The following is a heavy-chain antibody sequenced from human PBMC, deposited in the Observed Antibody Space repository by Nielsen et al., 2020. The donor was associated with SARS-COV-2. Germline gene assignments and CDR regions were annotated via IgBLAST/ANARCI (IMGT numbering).Heavy chain of an antibody. CDR1: GFSLSTSGVG. D-gene: IGHD3-22*01. CDR2: IYWDDDK. V-gene: IGHV2-70*01. J-gene: IGHJ6*02. Sequence: SGPTLVKPTQTLTLTCTFSGFSLSTSGVGVGWIRQPPGKALEWLALIYWDDDKYYSTSLKTRLTISKDTSKNQVVLTMTNMDPVDTATYYCARIRWGYYDSSGYQNRGYYYYGMDVWGQGTTVTVSS. CDR3: ARIRWGYYDSSGYQNRGYYYYGMDV.